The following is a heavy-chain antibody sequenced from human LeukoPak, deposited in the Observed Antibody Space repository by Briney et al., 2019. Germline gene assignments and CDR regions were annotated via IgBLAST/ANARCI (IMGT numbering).Heavy chain of an antibody. CDR2: IIPIFGTA. CDR3: ARVIQLDTAMATEAPLPVRHHYYYYGMDV. Sequence: GGSLRLSCAASGFTFSSYWMSWVRQAPGKGLEWMGGIIPIFGTANYAQKFQGRVTITADKSTSTAYMELSSLRSEDTAVYYCARVIQLDTAMATEAPLPVRHHYYYYGMDVWGKGTTVTVSS. V-gene: IGHV1-69*06. J-gene: IGHJ6*04. D-gene: IGHD5-18*01. CDR1: GFTFSSYW.